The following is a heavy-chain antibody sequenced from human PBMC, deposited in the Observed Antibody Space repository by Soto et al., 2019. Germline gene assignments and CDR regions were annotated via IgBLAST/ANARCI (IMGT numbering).Heavy chain of an antibody. Sequence: EVQLVESGGGLVQPGGSLRLTCAASGFTFTGAWMSWVRQAPGKGLEWVANVNKDGSDRYYVDSVKGRFTISRDNAKNSVYLQMNSLRADDTAVYCCARGGGNFDHWGQGTLVTVSS. D-gene: IGHD3-16*01. CDR3: ARGGGNFDH. CDR2: VNKDGSDR. J-gene: IGHJ4*02. V-gene: IGHV3-7*04. CDR1: GFTFTGAW.